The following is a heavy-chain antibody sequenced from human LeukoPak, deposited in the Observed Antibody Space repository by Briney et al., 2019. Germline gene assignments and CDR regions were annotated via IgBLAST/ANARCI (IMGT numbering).Heavy chain of an antibody. J-gene: IGHJ6*03. CDR1: GFTFSRYS. Sequence: GGSLRLSCAASGFTFSRYSMNWVRQAPGKGLEWVSYISSSSSTIYYVDSVKGRFTISRDNAKNSLYLQMNSLRAEDTAVYYCARSLFRFLEWSYRSYYYYYMDVWGKGTTVTVSS. V-gene: IGHV3-48*01. D-gene: IGHD3-3*01. CDR2: ISSSSSTI. CDR3: ARSLFRFLEWSYRSYYYYYMDV.